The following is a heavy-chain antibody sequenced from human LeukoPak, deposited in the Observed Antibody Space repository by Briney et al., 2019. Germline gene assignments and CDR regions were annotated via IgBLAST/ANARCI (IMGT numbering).Heavy chain of an antibody. J-gene: IGHJ4*02. CDR2: ISTSNGDT. V-gene: IGHV1-18*04. Sequence: ASVRVSCKASGCTFTSYDISWVRQAPGQGFEWMAWISTSNGDTNFAERFQGRVSLTTDTSTNIVYMDLKDLTSDDTAVFYCARHLNYWSGYPPDYWGQGTLVTVSS. D-gene: IGHD3-3*01. CDR3: ARHLNYWSGYPPDY. CDR1: GCTFTSYD.